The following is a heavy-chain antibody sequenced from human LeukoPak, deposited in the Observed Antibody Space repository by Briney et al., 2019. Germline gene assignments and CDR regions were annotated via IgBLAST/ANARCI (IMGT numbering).Heavy chain of an antibody. CDR1: GLTFSSHW. J-gene: IGHJ3*02. D-gene: IGHD3-22*01. CDR2: IKKDGSEK. Sequence: GGSLRLSCAASGLTFSSHWMSWVRQAPGKGLEWVANIKKDGSEKYYVDSVKGRFTISRDNAKNSLFLQMNSLRAEDTAVYYCARDKDSFDSGGSYLDAFDIWGHGTMVTVSS. CDR3: ARDKDSFDSGGSYLDAFDI. V-gene: IGHV3-7*01.